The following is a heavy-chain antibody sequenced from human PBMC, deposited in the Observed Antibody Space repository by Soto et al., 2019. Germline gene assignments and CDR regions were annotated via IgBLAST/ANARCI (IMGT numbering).Heavy chain of an antibody. J-gene: IGHJ6*03. CDR1: GDSVSSNSAA. CDR3: ARATTGTNMGYYYYYMDV. V-gene: IGHV6-1*01. D-gene: IGHD1-1*01. CDR2: TYYRSKWNN. Sequence: SQTLSLTCVISGDSVSSNSAAWNWTRQSPSRGLEWLGRTYYRSKWNNDYAVSMKSRITINPDTSKNQFSLQLNSVIPEDTAVYYCARATTGTNMGYYYYYMDVWGKGTTVTVSS.